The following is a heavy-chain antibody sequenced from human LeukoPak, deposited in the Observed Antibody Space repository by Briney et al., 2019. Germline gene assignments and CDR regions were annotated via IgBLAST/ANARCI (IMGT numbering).Heavy chain of an antibody. J-gene: IGHJ4*02. Sequence: GRSLRLSCAASGFTFSNYGMHWVRQAPGKGLEWVALIWYDGSHKNYADSVRGRFTISRDDSKNTLYLQMNSLRVEDTAVYSCARGLSGSYGGDYWGQGTLVTVSS. CDR3: ARGLSGSYGGDY. CDR1: GFTFSNYG. V-gene: IGHV3-33*01. D-gene: IGHD1-26*01. CDR2: IWYDGSHK.